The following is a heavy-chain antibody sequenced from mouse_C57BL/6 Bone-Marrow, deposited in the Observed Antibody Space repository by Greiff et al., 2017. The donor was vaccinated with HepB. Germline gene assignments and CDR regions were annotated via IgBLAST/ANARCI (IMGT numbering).Heavy chain of an antibody. CDR2: IYPSDSET. CDR1: GYTFTSYW. Sequence: QVQLKQPGAELVRPGSSVKLSCKASGYTFTSYWMDWVKQRPGQGLEWIGNIYPSDSETHYNQKFKDKATLTVDKSSSTAYMQLSSLTSEDSAVYYCASGITTPVATEWYFDVWGTGTTVTVSS. J-gene: IGHJ1*03. CDR3: ASGITTPVATEWYFDV. D-gene: IGHD1-1*01. V-gene: IGHV1-61*01.